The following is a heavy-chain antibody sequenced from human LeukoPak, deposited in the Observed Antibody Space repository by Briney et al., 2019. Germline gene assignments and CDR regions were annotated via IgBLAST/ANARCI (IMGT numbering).Heavy chain of an antibody. J-gene: IGHJ4*02. V-gene: IGHV4-59*08. CDR1: GGSISSYY. D-gene: IGHD6-19*01. CDR2: IYYSGST. CDR3: ARHGHSGWYMGFFDY. Sequence: SETLSLTCTVSGGSISSYYWSWIPQPPGKGLEYIGYIYYSGSTNYNPSLKSRVTISVDTSKNQFSLTLSSVTAADTAVYYCARHGHSGWYMGFFDYWGQGTLVTVSS.